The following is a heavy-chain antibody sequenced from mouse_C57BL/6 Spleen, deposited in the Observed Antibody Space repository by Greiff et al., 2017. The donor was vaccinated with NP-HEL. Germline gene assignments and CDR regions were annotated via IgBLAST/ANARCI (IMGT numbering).Heavy chain of an antibody. CDR1: GYTFTDYY. Sequence: QVQLQQSGAELVRPGASVKLSCKASGYTFTDYYINWVKQRPGQGLEWIARIYPGSGNTYYNEKFKGKATLTAEKSSSTAYMQLSSLTSEDSAVYFCARSDYDGEGFDYWGQGTTLTVSS. D-gene: IGHD2-4*01. CDR2: IYPGSGNT. J-gene: IGHJ2*01. CDR3: ARSDYDGEGFDY. V-gene: IGHV1-76*01.